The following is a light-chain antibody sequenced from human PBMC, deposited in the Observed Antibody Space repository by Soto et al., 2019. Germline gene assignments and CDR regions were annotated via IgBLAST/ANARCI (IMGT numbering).Light chain of an antibody. CDR2: EDN. CDR3: QSYDSSNVV. Sequence: NFMLTQPHSVSESPGKTVTISCTRSSGSIASNYVQWYQQRPGSAPTTVIYEDNQSPSGVPDRFSGSIDSSSNSASLTISGVKTEDEADYYCQSYDSSNVVFGGGTKVTVL. V-gene: IGLV6-57*04. J-gene: IGLJ2*01. CDR1: SGSIASNY.